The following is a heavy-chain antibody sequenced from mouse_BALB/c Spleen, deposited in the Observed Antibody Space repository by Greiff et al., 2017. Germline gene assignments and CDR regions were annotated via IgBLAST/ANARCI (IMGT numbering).Heavy chain of an antibody. CDR3: ARSGYYGSRGAMDY. Sequence: VQLQQSGAELARPGASVKLSCKASGYTFTSYWMQWVKQRPGQGLEWIGAIYPGDGDTRYTQKFKGKATLTADKSSSTAYMQLSSLASEDSAVYYCARSGYYGSRGAMDYWGQGTSVTVSS. D-gene: IGHD1-1*01. J-gene: IGHJ4*01. CDR2: IYPGDGDT. V-gene: IGHV1-87*01. CDR1: GYTFTSYW.